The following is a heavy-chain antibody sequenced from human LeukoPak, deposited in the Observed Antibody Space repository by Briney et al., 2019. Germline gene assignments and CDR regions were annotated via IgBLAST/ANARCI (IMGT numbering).Heavy chain of an antibody. Sequence: GGSLRLSCAASGFDFGAYTINWVRQAPGKGLEWVSCIFSRSESILYADSVKGRFSISRDNAKNLLYLQMDSLRVEDTAVYYCARDFFHSSESRPFDYWGQGTLVTVSS. D-gene: IGHD3-22*01. CDR2: IFSRSESI. CDR3: ARDFFHSSESRPFDY. V-gene: IGHV3-21*06. CDR1: GFDFGAYT. J-gene: IGHJ4*02.